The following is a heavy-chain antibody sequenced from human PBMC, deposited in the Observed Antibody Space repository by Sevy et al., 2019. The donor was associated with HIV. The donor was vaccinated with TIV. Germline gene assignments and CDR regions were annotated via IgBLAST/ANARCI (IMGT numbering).Heavy chain of an antibody. D-gene: IGHD3-10*01. CDR2: ISYRGGT. CDR3: AREKSGDYYMDV. Sequence: SETLSLTCTVSGGSISGYYWNCIRQPPGKGLEWIGYISYRGGTNYNPSLKSRVSISVDTSKNQFSLKLTSVTAADTAVYYCAREKSGDYYMDVWGKGTTVTVSS. J-gene: IGHJ6*03. CDR1: GGSISGYY. V-gene: IGHV4-59*12.